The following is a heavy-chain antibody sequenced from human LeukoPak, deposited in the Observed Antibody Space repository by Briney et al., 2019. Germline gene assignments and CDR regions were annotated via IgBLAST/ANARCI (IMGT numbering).Heavy chain of an antibody. CDR2: MNPNSGST. J-gene: IGHJ4*02. D-gene: IGHD3-22*01. Sequence: ASVKVSCKASGYTFTSYDINWVRQATGQGLEWMGWMNPNSGSTGYAQKFQGRVTMTRNTSISTAYMELSSLRSEDTAVYYCARGRPESGETYYYDSSGYSSYWGQGTLVTVSS. CDR3: ARGRPESGETYYYDSSGYSSY. CDR1: GYTFTSYD. V-gene: IGHV1-8*01.